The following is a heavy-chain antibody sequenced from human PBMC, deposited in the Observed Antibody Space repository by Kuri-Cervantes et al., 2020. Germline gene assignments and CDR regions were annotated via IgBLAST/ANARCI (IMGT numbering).Heavy chain of an antibody. D-gene: IGHD6-19*01. CDR2: ISSSSSYI. CDR1: GFTFSSYS. J-gene: IGHJ2*01. Sequence: GESLKISCAASGFTFSSYSMNWVRQAPGKGLEWVSSISSSSSYIYYADSVKGRFTISRDNAKNSLYLQMNSLRAEDTAVYYCARGKQWHVWYFDLWGRGTLVTVSS. CDR3: ARGKQWHVWYFDL. V-gene: IGHV3-21*01.